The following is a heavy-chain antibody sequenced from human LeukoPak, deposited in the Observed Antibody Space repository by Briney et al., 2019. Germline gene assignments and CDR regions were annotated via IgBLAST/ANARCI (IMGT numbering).Heavy chain of an antibody. J-gene: IGHJ4*02. CDR3: AKDFWDAHN. Sequence: GGSLRLSCAASGFSFSHSAMNWVRQSPEKGLEWVAYIGTGGNLIVYADSVKGRFTISRDDAQNSVSLQMNTLRAEDTAMYYCAKDFWDAHNWGRGTLVTVSS. D-gene: IGHD3-3*01. CDR2: IGTGGNLI. V-gene: IGHV3-48*01. CDR1: GFSFSHSA.